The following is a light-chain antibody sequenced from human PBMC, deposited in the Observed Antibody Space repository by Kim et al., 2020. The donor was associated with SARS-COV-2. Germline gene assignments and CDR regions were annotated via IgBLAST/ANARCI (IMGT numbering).Light chain of an antibody. CDR1: QGISNY. V-gene: IGKV1-27*01. CDR2: AAS. Sequence: ASVGDKVTITCRASQGISNYLAWYQQKPGKVPKLLIYAASTLQSGVPSRFSGSGSGTDFTLTISSLQPEDVATYYCQKYNSAPRTFGQGTKVDIK. CDR3: QKYNSAPRT. J-gene: IGKJ1*01.